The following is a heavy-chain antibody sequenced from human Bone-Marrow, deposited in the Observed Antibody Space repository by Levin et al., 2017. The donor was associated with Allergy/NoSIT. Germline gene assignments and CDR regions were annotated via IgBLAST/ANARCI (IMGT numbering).Heavy chain of an antibody. V-gene: IGHV3-20*04. CDR2: INGNGVNK. CDR3: ARGYTSKVAFDI. Sequence: GGSLRLSCAASGFNFDDFGMNWVRQVPGKGLEWVSGINGNGVNKGYADSVKGRFTISRDNAQNSLYLQMNTLRAEDTALYYCARGYTSKVAFDIWGPGTMVTVSS. D-gene: IGHD3-16*02. CDR1: GFNFDDFG. J-gene: IGHJ3*02.